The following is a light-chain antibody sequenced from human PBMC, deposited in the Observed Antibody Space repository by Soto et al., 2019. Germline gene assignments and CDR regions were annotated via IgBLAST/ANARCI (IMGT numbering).Light chain of an antibody. CDR1: SSNIGKNF. CDR3: GTWDTNLGAV. CDR2: ENN. J-gene: IGLJ3*02. Sequence: QSVLTQPPSVSAAPGQKVTISCSGSSSNIGKNFVSWYQQLPGTAPKLLMYENNKRPSGIPERISGSKSGTSTTLGITGHQTGDEADYYCGTWDTNLGAVFGGGTKVTVL. V-gene: IGLV1-51*02.